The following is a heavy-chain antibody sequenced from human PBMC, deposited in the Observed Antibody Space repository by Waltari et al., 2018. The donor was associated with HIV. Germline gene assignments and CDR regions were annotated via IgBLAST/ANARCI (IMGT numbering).Heavy chain of an antibody. V-gene: IGHV2-5*01. CDR3: AHSGYGGNLYYYYYGMDV. D-gene: IGHD2-15*01. CDR2: IYWNDDK. Sequence: QITLKESGPTLVKPTQTLTLTCTFSGFSLSTSGVGVGWIRQPPGKALGWLALIYWNDDKRYSPSLKSRLTITKDTSKNQVVLTMTNMDPVDTATYYCAHSGYGGNLYYYYYGMDVWGQGTTVTVSS. J-gene: IGHJ6*02. CDR1: GFSLSTSGVG.